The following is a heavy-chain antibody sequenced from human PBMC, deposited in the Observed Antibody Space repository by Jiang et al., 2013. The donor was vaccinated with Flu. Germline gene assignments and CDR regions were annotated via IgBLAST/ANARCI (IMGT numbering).Heavy chain of an antibody. J-gene: IGHJ4*02. CDR2: ISAYNGHA. CDR1: GYTFISYG. CDR3: ARDSLDTAIVYFDY. V-gene: IGHV1-18*01. D-gene: IGHD5-18*01. Sequence: SGAEVKKPGASVKVSCKASGYTFISYGISWVRQAPGQGLEWMGWISAYNGHATYAQKFQGRVTMTTDTSTSTAYMELRSLRSDDTAVYYCARDSLDTAIVYFDYWGQGTLVTVSS.